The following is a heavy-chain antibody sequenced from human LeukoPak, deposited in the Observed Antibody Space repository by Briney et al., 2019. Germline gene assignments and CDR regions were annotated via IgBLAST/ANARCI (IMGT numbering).Heavy chain of an antibody. Sequence: GGSLRLSCAASGFAFSSYDMSWVRQAPGKGLERVSSLTTDGGSTEYADSVKGRFTISRDNSKNTLYLQMNSLRAEDTALYFCAKSLVRWAFDYWGRGALVSVSS. D-gene: IGHD4-23*01. CDR3: AKSLVRWAFDY. CDR1: GFAFSSYD. V-gene: IGHV3-23*01. J-gene: IGHJ4*01. CDR2: LTTDGGST.